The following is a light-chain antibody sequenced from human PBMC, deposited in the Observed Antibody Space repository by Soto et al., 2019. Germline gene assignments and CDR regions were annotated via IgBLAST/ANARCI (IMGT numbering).Light chain of an antibody. Sequence: EIVLTQSPATLSLSPGERATLSCRASQSVSSYLAWYQQKPGQAPRLLIYDASNRATGIPARFSGSGSGTDFTLTTSSLEPEGFAVYYCQQRSNWPRTFGGGTKVEIK. J-gene: IGKJ4*01. CDR2: DAS. V-gene: IGKV3-11*01. CDR3: QQRSNWPRT. CDR1: QSVSSY.